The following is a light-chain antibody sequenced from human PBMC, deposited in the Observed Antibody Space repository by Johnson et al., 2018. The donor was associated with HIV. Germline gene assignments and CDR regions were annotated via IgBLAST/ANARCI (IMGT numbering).Light chain of an antibody. CDR2: DNN. CDR1: SSNIGNNY. V-gene: IGLV1-51*01. CDR3: GTWDSSLSQGV. J-gene: IGLJ1*01. Sequence: QSVLTQPPSVSAAPGQKVTISCSGSSSNIGNNYVSWYQQLLGTAPKFLIYDNNKRPSGIPDRFSGSKSGTSAILGITGPQTGDEADYYCGTWDSSLSQGVFGTGTKVTVL.